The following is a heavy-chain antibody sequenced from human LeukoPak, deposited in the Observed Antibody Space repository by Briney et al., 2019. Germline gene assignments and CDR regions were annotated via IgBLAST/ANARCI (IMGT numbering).Heavy chain of an antibody. J-gene: IGHJ4*02. CDR2: ISGSGGST. D-gene: IGHD3-9*01. CDR3: AKADWEDDILTGYLYFDY. V-gene: IGHV3-23*01. Sequence: GGSLRLSCAASGFTFSSYAMSWVRQAPGKGLEWVSAISGSGGSTYYADSVKGRFTISRDNSKNTLYQQMNSLRAEDTAVYYCAKADWEDDILTGYLYFDYWGQGTRLSVS. CDR1: GFTFSSYA.